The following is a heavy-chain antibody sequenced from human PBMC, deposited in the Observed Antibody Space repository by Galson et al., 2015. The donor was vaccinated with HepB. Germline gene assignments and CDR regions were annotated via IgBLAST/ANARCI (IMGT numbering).Heavy chain of an antibody. CDR1: GFTVSSNY. J-gene: IGHJ6*02. D-gene: IGHD1-26*01. CDR2: IYSGGST. Sequence: SLRLSCAASGFTVSSNYMSWVRQAPGKGLEWVSVIYSGGSTYYADSVKGRFTISRDNSKNTLYLQMNSLRAEDTAVYYCAHPYSGSYYYYGMDVWGQGTTVTVSS. V-gene: IGHV3-66*01. CDR3: AHPYSGSYYYYGMDV.